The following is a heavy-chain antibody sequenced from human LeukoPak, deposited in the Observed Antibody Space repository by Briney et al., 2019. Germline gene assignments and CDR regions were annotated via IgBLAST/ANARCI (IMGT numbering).Heavy chain of an antibody. CDR2: MNPNSGNT. J-gene: IGHJ6*03. CDR3: ARGRRYSDGYYYYYYYMDV. D-gene: IGHD5-18*01. V-gene: IGHV1-8*01. Sequence: ASVKVSRKASGYTFTSYDINWVRQATGQGLEWMGWMNPNSGNTGYAQKFQGRVTMTRNTSISTAYMELSSLRSEDTAVYYCARGRRYSDGYYYYYYYMDVWGKGTTVTVSS. CDR1: GYTFTSYD.